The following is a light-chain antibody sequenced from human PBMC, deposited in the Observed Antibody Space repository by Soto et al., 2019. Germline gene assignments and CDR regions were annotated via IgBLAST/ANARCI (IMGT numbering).Light chain of an antibody. J-gene: IGKJ1*01. CDR2: GAS. V-gene: IGKV3-20*01. CDR3: QQYAASPRT. CDR1: QSVNDNY. Sequence: EIVLTQSPGTLSLSPRERATLSCRASQSVNDNYLAWYQHKPGQAPMLLIYGASSSAPGIPDRFSGSGSGTDFTLTISRLEPEDFAIYYCQQYAASPRTFGQGTQVEVK.